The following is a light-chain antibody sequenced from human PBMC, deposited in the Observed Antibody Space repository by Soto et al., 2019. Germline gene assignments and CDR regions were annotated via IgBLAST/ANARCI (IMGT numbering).Light chain of an antibody. CDR2: AAS. Sequence: DIQLTQSPSFLSASVGDRVTNTCRASQGISSYLAWYQQKPGKAPKLLIYAASTLQSGVPSRFSGSASGTEFTLTISSLQPEDFATYYCQQLNSYPLTFGGGTKVEIK. CDR3: QQLNSYPLT. CDR1: QGISSY. V-gene: IGKV1-9*01. J-gene: IGKJ4*01.